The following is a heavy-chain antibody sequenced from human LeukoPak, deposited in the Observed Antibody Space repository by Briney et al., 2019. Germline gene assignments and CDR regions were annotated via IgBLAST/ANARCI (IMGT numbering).Heavy chain of an antibody. CDR3: ARSAPYYAFWSGYYKNNWFVP. CDR1: GGSISSGGYY. Sequence: SETLYLTCTVSGGSISSGGYYWSWIRQHPGKGLEWIGYIYYSGSTYYNPSLKSRVTISVDTSKNQFSLKLSSVTAADTAVYYCARSAPYYAFWSGYYKNNWFVPGGQQTLGTAFS. D-gene: IGHD3-3*01. CDR2: IYYSGST. J-gene: IGHJ5*02. V-gene: IGHV4-31*03.